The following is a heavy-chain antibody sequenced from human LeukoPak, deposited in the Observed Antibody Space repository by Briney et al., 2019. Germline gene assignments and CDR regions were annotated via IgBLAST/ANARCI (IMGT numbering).Heavy chain of an antibody. J-gene: IGHJ5*02. Sequence: GSLRLSCAASGFTFSDYYMSWIRQPPGKGLEWIGSIYYSGSTYYNPSLKSRVTISVDTSKNQFSLKLSSVTAADTAVYYCARHWDNYDFWSGYSFDPWGQGTLVTVSS. CDR3: ARHWDNYDFWSGYSFDP. CDR2: IYYSGST. V-gene: IGHV4-39*01. CDR1: GFTFSDYY. D-gene: IGHD3-3*01.